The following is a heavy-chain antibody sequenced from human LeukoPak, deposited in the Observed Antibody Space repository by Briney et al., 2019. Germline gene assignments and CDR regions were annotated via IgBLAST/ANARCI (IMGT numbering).Heavy chain of an antibody. D-gene: IGHD3-10*01. CDR2: IYSSGTT. Sequence: SETLSLTCTVSGGSISSYYWSWIRQPAGKGLEWIGRIYSSGTTTYNPSLTSRVTMSVDTAKNQVSLRLSSVTAADTAVYYCARDSGTTGEVKFDPWGQGSLVTVSS. CDR1: GGSISSYY. J-gene: IGHJ5*02. CDR3: ARDSGTTGEVKFDP. V-gene: IGHV4-4*07.